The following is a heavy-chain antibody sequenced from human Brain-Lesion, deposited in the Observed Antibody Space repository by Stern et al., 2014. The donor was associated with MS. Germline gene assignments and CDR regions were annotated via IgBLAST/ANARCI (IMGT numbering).Heavy chain of an antibody. D-gene: IGHD2-15*01. CDR1: GFSLSNAAMG. Sequence: VTLKESGPVLVKPTETLTLTCSVSGFSLSNAAMGVSWIRQPPGTALECLAHIFSTGETAYSTSLKSRLTISKDTSRSQVVLTMTNMDPVDTATYYCARMREYCSGGICFAGYYDSWGQGTLVTVSS. CDR2: IFSTGET. J-gene: IGHJ4*02. V-gene: IGHV2-26*01. CDR3: ARMREYCSGGICFAGYYDS.